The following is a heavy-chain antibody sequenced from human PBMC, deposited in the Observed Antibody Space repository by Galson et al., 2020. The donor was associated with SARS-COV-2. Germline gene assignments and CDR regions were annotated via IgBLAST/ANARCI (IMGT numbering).Heavy chain of an antibody. CDR2: IYGSGST. Sequence: SETLSITCTVHGGSISSGSYYWSWVRHPAEKRMEWIGRIYGSGSTNYNPSLKSRLTISVDTSKNQFSLNLSSVTAADTAVYYCSREYIAAAGPTWFDPWCQGTLVTVSS. V-gene: IGHV4-61*02. CDR1: GGSISSGSYY. CDR3: SREYIAAAGPTWFDP. J-gene: IGHJ5*02. D-gene: IGHD6-13*01.